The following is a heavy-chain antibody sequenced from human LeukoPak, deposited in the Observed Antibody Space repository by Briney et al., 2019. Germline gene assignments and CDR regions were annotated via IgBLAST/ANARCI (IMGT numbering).Heavy chain of an antibody. D-gene: IGHD1-26*01. Sequence: ASVKVSCKASGYTFTDFHLYWVRQAPGQGLEWMGRINPHSGGTDSAQKFQGRLTMTRDTSISTAYLELSGLKSDDTAAYYCARDLRELLGYWGQGTLVTVSS. V-gene: IGHV1-2*06. J-gene: IGHJ4*02. CDR2: INPHSGGT. CDR1: GYTFTDFH. CDR3: ARDLRELLGY.